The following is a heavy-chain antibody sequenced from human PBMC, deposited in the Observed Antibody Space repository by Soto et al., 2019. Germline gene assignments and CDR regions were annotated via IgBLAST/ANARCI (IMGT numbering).Heavy chain of an antibody. CDR1: GGTFSSYA. Sequence: GASVKVSCKASGGTFSSYAISWVRQAPGQGLEWMGGIIPIFGTANYAQKFQGRVTITADESTSTAYMELSSLRSEDTAVYYCATDPGHKITYYDFWNPAYWGQGTLVTVSS. V-gene: IGHV1-69*13. J-gene: IGHJ4*02. CDR3: ATDPGHKITYYDFWNPAY. D-gene: IGHD3-3*01. CDR2: IIPIFGTA.